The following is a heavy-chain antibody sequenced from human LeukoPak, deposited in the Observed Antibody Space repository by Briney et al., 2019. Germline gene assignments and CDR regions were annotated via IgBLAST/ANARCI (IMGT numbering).Heavy chain of an antibody. J-gene: IGHJ3*02. CDR3: ASTNSGSRYDTFDI. Sequence: GESLKISCKGSGYSFTSYWIGWVRQLPGKGLEWMGVIYPAASDTRYSPSSEGQVTISAEKSISTAYLQWSSLKASDTAMYYCASTNSGSRYDTFDIWGQGTPVTVSS. CDR1: GYSFTSYW. CDR2: IYPAASDT. V-gene: IGHV5-51*01. D-gene: IGHD1-26*01.